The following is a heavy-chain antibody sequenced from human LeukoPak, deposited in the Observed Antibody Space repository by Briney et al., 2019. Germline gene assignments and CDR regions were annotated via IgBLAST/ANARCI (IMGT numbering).Heavy chain of an antibody. CDR2: ISAGGGST. CDR3: AKGDPPTYYDILTGQDY. V-gene: IGHV3-23*01. D-gene: IGHD3-9*01. Sequence: PGGSLRLSCAASGFTFSRYAMSWVRQAPGKGLEWVAGISAGGGSTYYADSVKGRFTISRDNSKNMLYLQLNSLRAEDTAVYYCAKGDPPTYYDILTGQDYWGQGTLVTVSS. J-gene: IGHJ4*02. CDR1: GFTFSRYA.